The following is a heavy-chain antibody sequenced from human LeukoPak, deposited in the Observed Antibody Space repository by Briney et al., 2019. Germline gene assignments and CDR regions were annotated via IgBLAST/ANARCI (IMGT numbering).Heavy chain of an antibody. CDR2: IKTDGSET. V-gene: IGHV3-7*03. CDR1: GFNFRDHW. CDR3: VKNNGWFHLAQ. J-gene: IGHJ4*02. D-gene: IGHD6-19*01. Sequence: GGSLSLSCAASGFNFRDHWMDWVRQAPGKGLEWVGHIKTDGSETYYLDSLRGRFSISRDNTNNALYLQMNSLRVEDTAVYYCVKNNGWFHLAQWGQGTLVTVSS.